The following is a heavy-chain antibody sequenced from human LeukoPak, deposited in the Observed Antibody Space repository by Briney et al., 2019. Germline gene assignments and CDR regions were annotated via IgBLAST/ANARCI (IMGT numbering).Heavy chain of an antibody. V-gene: IGHV3-64D*09. CDR3: VKDNRVEQRYYFDY. CDR1: GFTFSSYA. D-gene: IGHD1/OR15-1a*01. CDR2: TSSNGGST. J-gene: IGHJ4*02. Sequence: GGSLRLSCSASGFTFSSYAMHWVRLAPGKGLEYVSATSSNGGSTYYADSVKGRFTISRDNSKNTLYLQMSSLRAEDTAVYYCVKDNRVEQRYYFDYWGQGTLVTVSS.